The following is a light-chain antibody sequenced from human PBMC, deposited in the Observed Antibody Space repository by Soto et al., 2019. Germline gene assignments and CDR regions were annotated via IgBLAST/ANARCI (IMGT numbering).Light chain of an antibody. Sequence: QSALTQPASVSGSPGQSITISCTGTSSDVGGYNYVSWYQQHPGKAPKLMIYEVSNRPSGVSNRFSGSKSGNTASLTISGLQAEDEADYSCSSYTSSISPVVFGGGTKLTVL. V-gene: IGLV2-14*01. CDR2: EVS. CDR1: SSDVGGYNY. CDR3: SSYTSSISPVV. J-gene: IGLJ2*01.